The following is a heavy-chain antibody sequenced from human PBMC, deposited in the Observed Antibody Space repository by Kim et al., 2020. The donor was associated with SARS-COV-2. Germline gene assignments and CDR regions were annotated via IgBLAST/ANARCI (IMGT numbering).Heavy chain of an antibody. CDR2: IYYSGST. J-gene: IGHJ3*02. Sequence: SETLSLTCTVSGGSISSGGYYWSWIRQHPGKGLEWIGYIYYSGSTYYNPSLKSRVTISVDTSKNQFSLKLSSVTAADTAVYYCARDQSGPNRRKYCSSTSCPNDAFDIWGQGTMVTVSS. CDR1: GGSISSGGYY. V-gene: IGHV4-31*03. CDR3: ARDQSGPNRRKYCSSTSCPNDAFDI. D-gene: IGHD2-2*01.